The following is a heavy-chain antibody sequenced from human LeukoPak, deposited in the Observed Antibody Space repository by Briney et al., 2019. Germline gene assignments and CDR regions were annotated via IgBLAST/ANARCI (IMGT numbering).Heavy chain of an antibody. J-gene: IGHJ6*03. D-gene: IGHD2-15*01. Sequence: GGSLRLSCAASGFTFSSYWMSWVRQAPGRGLEWVSAISTTGGTTYYADSVRGRFTISRDNSRNTLYLQMNSLRAEDTAIYYCAKNGDRGAYCSGGTCYPYYYYYMDVWGKGTTVTISS. CDR1: GFTFSSYW. V-gene: IGHV3-23*01. CDR2: ISTTGGTT. CDR3: AKNGDRGAYCSGGTCYPYYYYYMDV.